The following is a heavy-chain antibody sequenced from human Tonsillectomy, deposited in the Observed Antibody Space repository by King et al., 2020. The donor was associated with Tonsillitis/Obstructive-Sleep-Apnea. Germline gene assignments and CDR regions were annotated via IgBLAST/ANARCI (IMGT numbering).Heavy chain of an antibody. V-gene: IGHV5-51*01. Sequence: VQLVESGAEVKKPGESLKISCKGSGYSFTSYWIGWVRQMPGKGLEWMGIIYPGDSDTRYSPSFQGQVTISADKSISTAYLQWSGLKASDTAMYYCARRTYYYDSSGYLDAFDIWGQGTMVTVSS. J-gene: IGHJ3*02. CDR3: ARRTYYYDSSGYLDAFDI. D-gene: IGHD3-22*01. CDR2: IYPGDSDT. CDR1: GYSFTSYW.